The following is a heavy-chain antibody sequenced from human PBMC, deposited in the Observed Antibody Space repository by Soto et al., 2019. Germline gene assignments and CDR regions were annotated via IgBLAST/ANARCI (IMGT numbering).Heavy chain of an antibody. D-gene: IGHD2-15*01. Sequence: PGGSLRLSCAASGFTFSSYGMHWVRQAPGKGLEWVAVISYDGSHKFYADSVEGRFTISRDNSKNTLYLQMNSLRAEDTAVYYCAKEKIVVVVGGMDVWGQGTTVTAS. V-gene: IGHV3-30*18. CDR3: AKEKIVVVVGGMDV. CDR1: GFTFSSYG. CDR2: ISYDGSHK. J-gene: IGHJ6*02.